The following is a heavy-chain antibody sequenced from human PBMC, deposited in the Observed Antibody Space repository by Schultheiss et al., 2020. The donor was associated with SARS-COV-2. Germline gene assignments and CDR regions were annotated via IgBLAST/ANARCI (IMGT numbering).Heavy chain of an antibody. CDR1: GGSFSGYY. CDR3: ARGSNWFDP. V-gene: IGHV4-34*01. Sequence: GSLRLSCAVYGGSFSGYYWSWIRQPPGKGLEWIGEINHSGTTNYNPSLKSRVTISVDTSKNQFSLKLSSVTAADTAVYYCARGSNWFDPWGQGTLVTVSS. CDR2: INHSGTT. J-gene: IGHJ5*02.